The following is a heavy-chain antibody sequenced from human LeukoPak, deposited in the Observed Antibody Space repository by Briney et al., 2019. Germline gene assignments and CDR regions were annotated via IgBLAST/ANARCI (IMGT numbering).Heavy chain of an antibody. V-gene: IGHV1-69*13. CDR3: AKSGYSGYLYYFDY. J-gene: IGHJ4*02. CDR1: GGTFSSYA. D-gene: IGHD5-12*01. Sequence: ASVKLSCKASGGTFSSYAISWVRQAPGQGLEWMGGIIPIFGTANYAQKFQGRVTITADESTSTAYMELTSLRSEDTAVYYCAKSGYSGYLYYFDYWGQGTLVTVSS. CDR2: IIPIFGTA.